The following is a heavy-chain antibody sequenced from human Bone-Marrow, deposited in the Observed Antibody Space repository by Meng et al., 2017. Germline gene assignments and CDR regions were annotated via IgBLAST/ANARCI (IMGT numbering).Heavy chain of an antibody. CDR1: GGSISSGNHY. CDR3: ASLYGDSSVWYLDL. V-gene: IGHV4-31*03. D-gene: IGHD4-17*01. Sequence: QVQLQGQGPGLVKPSQTLSPPCTVSGGSISSGNHYWSWIRQHPGKGLEYIGYIYYSGSTYYNPSLKSRVIISVDTSKNQFSLRLNSVTAADTAVYYCASLYGDSSVWYLDLWGRGTLVTVSS. J-gene: IGHJ2*01. CDR2: IYYSGST.